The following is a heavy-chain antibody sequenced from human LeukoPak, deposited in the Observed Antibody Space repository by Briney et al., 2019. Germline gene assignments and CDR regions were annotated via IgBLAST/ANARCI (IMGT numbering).Heavy chain of an antibody. CDR2: MYYSGST. D-gene: IGHD3-22*01. V-gene: IGHV4-30-4*01. J-gene: IGHJ5*02. CDR1: GGSFSSGDYY. CDR3: ARPYYYDSRIDP. Sequence: NPSETLSLTCTVSGGSFSSGDYYWSWIRQPPGKGLEWIAYMYYSGSTYYNPSLKSRVTMSADTSKNQLSLKLSSVTAADTAVYYCARPYYYDSRIDPWGQGILVTVSS.